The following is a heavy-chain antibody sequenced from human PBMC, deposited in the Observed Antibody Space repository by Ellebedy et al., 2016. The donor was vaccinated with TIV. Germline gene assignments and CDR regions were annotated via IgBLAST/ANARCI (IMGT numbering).Heavy chain of an antibody. D-gene: IGHD2-21*02. CDR1: GFTFSSYA. Sequence: GGSLRLXCAASGFTFSSYAMSWVRQAPGKGLEWVSAISGSGGSTYYADSVKGRFTISRDNSKNTLYLQMNSLRAEDTAVYYCARAASAHIVVVTAIGYWGQGTLVTVSS. J-gene: IGHJ4*02. CDR3: ARAASAHIVVVTAIGY. CDR2: ISGSGGST. V-gene: IGHV3-23*01.